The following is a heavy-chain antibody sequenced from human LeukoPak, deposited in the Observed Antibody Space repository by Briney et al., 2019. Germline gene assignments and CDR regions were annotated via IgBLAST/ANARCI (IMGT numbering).Heavy chain of an antibody. D-gene: IGHD3-9*01. J-gene: IGHJ5*02. Sequence: KAGGPLRLSCAASGFTFSSYSMNWVRQPPGKGLEWIGTVYHSGSTYYNPSLRSRVTISVETSKNQFSLEVRSMTAADTAVYYCARVPGVYYDRLTGYGSGWFDPWGQGTLVTVSS. CDR2: VYHSGST. CDR1: GFTFSSYS. V-gene: IGHV4-38-2*01. CDR3: ARVPGVYYDRLTGYGSGWFDP.